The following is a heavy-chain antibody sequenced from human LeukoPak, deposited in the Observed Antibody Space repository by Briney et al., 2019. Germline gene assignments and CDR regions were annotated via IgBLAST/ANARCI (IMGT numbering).Heavy chain of an antibody. CDR1: GFTFSSYA. V-gene: IGHV3-23*01. CDR2: ISGSGGST. CDR3: AKDYSGSYDGLVYFDY. D-gene: IGHD1-26*01. J-gene: IGHJ4*02. Sequence: PGGSLRLSCAASGFTFSSYAMSWVRQAPGKGLEWVSAISGSGGSTYYADSVKGRFTISRDNSKNTLYLQMNSLRAEDTAVYYCAKDYSGSYDGLVYFDYWGQGTLVTVSS.